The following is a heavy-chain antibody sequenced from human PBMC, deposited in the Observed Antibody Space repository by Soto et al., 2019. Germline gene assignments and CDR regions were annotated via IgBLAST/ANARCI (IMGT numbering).Heavy chain of an antibody. D-gene: IGHD2-21*02. CDR1: GFTFSSYA. V-gene: IGHV3-30*04. Sequence: QVQLVESGGGVVQPGRSLRLSCAASGFTFSSYAIYWVRQAPGKGLEWVAIISYDGSNKYYADSVKGRFTISRDNSMNTLYLQMNRLRAEDTAVYYCTRSPSAVVTPYYVDYWGQGTLVSVSS. J-gene: IGHJ4*02. CDR2: ISYDGSNK. CDR3: TRSPSAVVTPYYVDY.